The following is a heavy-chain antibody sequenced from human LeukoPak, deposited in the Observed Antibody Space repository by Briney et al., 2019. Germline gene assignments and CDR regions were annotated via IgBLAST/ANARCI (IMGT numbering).Heavy chain of an antibody. CDR1: GFTFTNAW. D-gene: IGHD3-10*01. CDR3: TTITVVRGLAPDGATNRWFGP. CDR2: IKSKTDGGTT. V-gene: IGHV3-15*01. Sequence: PGGSLRLSCAASGFTFTNAWMNWVRQAPGKGLEWVGRIKSKTDGGTTDYAAPVKGRFTISRDDSKTTVDLQMNSLKTEDTAVYYCTTITVVRGLAPDGATNRWFGPWGQGTLVSVSS. J-gene: IGHJ5*02.